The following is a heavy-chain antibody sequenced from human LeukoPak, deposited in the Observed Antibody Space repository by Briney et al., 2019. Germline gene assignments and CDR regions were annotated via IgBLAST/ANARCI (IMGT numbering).Heavy chain of an antibody. J-gene: IGHJ5*02. V-gene: IGHV1-18*01. Sequence: ASVKVSCKASGYTFTSYGISWVRQAPGQGVEWMGWISAYNGNTNYAQKLQGRVTMTTDTSTSTAYMELRSLRSDDTAVYYCARAGQQLGLPNEFDPWGQGTLVTVSS. D-gene: IGHD6-6*01. CDR3: ARAGQQLGLPNEFDP. CDR1: GYTFTSYG. CDR2: ISAYNGNT.